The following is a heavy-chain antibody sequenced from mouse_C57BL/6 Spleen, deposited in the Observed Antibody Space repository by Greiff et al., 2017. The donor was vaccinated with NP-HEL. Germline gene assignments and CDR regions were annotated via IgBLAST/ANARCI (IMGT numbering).Heavy chain of an antibody. CDR2: IDPSDSET. J-gene: IGHJ1*03. CDR3: ARSEGNRGGYFDG. CDR1: GYTFTSYW. D-gene: IGHD2-1*01. V-gene: IGHV1-52*01. Sequence: QVQLQQPGAELVRPGSSVKLSCKASGYTFTSYWMHWVKQRPIQGLEWIGNIDPSDSETHYNQKFKDKATLTVDKSSSTAYMQLSSLTSEDSAVYYWARSEGNRGGYFDGWGTGTTVTVAS.